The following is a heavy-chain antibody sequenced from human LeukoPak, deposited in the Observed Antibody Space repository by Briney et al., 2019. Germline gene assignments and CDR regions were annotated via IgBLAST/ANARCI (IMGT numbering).Heavy chain of an antibody. J-gene: IGHJ3*02. CDR1: GFTFSSYA. CDR3: ARNLPAARSDAFDI. Sequence: GGSLRLSCAASGFTFSSYAMSWVRQAPGKGLEWVSSISPSGRSIYYADSVKGRFTISRDNAKNSLYLQMNSLRAEDTAVYYCARNLPAARSDAFDIWGQGTMVTVSS. CDR2: ISPSGRSI. V-gene: IGHV3-21*01. D-gene: IGHD2-2*01.